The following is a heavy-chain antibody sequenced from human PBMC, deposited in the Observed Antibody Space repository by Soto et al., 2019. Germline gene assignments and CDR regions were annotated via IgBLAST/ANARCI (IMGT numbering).Heavy chain of an antibody. J-gene: IGHJ6*03. CDR3: ARDKSGDYYMDV. CDR1: GGTFSSYT. Sequence: SVKVSCKASGGTFSSYTISWVRQAPGQGLEWMGRIIPILGIANYAQKFQGRVTITADKSTSTAYMELSSLRSEDTAVYYCARDKSGDYYMDVWGKGTTVTVSS. D-gene: IGHD4-17*01. V-gene: IGHV1-69*04. CDR2: IIPILGIA.